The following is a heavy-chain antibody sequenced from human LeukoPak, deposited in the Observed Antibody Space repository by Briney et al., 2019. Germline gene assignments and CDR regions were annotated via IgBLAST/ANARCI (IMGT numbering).Heavy chain of an antibody. CDR3: ARDSGMVRGTVDY. J-gene: IGHJ4*02. D-gene: IGHD3-10*01. CDR1: GYTFTSYY. CDR2: INPSGGST. V-gene: IGHV1-46*01. Sequence: ASVKVSCKSSGYTFTSYYMYWVRQAPGQGREWMGIINPSGGSTSYAQKFQGRVTMTRDTSTSTVYMELSSLRSEDTAVYYCARDSGMVRGTVDYWGQGTLVTVSS.